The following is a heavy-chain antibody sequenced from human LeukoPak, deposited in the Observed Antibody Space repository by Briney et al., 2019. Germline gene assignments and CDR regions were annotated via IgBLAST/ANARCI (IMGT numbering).Heavy chain of an antibody. CDR2: IYTSGST. D-gene: IGHD6-13*01. CDR3: AKVPGLLVQEHVDY. Sequence: SETLSLTCTVSGGSISSGSYYWSWIRQPAGKGLEWIGRIYTSGSTNYNPSLKSRVTISVDTSKNQFSLKLSSVTAADTAVYYCAKVPGLLVQEHVDYWGQGTLVTVSS. CDR1: GGSISSGSYY. J-gene: IGHJ4*02. V-gene: IGHV4-61*02.